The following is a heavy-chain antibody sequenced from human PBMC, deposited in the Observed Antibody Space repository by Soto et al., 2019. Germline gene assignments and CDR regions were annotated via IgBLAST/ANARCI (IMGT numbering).Heavy chain of an antibody. D-gene: IGHD5-12*01. J-gene: IGHJ3*02. Sequence: SQTLSLTCAISGDSVSSNSAAWNWIRQSPSRGLEWLGRTYYRSKWYNDYAVSVKSRIAINPDTSKNQFSLQLNSVTPEDTAVYYCATARVDIVANDAFDIWGQGTMVTVSS. V-gene: IGHV6-1*01. CDR1: GDSVSSNSAA. CDR2: TYYRSKWYN. CDR3: ATARVDIVANDAFDI.